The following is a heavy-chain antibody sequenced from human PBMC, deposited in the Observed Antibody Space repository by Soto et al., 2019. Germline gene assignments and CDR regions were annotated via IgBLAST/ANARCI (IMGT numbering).Heavy chain of an antibody. J-gene: IGHJ6*02. CDR3: ARYIPGVRYYGMDV. Sequence: EVQLLESGGGLVQPGGSLRLSCAASGSTFSSYAMKWVRQAPGKGLEWVSLIGESGTPTYYADSVKGRFTISRDNSGNTLFLEMYRLRAEDTAVYYCARYIPGVRYYGMDVWGQGTTVTVSS. CDR2: IGESGTPT. V-gene: IGHV3-23*01. D-gene: IGHD2-2*01. CDR1: GSTFSSYA.